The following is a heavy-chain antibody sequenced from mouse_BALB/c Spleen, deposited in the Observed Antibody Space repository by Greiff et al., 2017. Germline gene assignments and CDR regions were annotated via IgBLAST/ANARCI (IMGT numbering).Heavy chain of an antibody. CDR3: TRSVLRTWFAY. J-gene: IGHJ3*01. V-gene: IGHV1S22*01. Sequence: LQQPGPELVRPGASVKLSCKASGYTFTSYWMHWVKQRPGQGLEWIGNIYPGSGSTNYDEKFKSKATLTVDTSSSTAYMQLSSLTSEDSAVYYCTRSVLRTWFAYWGQGTLVTVSA. CDR2: IYPGSGST. D-gene: IGHD2-4*01. CDR1: GYTFTSYW.